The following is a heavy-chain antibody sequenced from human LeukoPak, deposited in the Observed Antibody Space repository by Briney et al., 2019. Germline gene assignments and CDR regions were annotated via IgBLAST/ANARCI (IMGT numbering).Heavy chain of an antibody. D-gene: IGHD6-13*01. CDR2: ISNDGDT. J-gene: IGHJ4*02. V-gene: IGHV3-66*01. Sequence: PGGSLRLSCAASGFTVSSNYMSWVRQGPGKGLECVSVISNDGDTYYADSVKGRFTISRDNAKKSMYLQMNSLRAEDTAVYYCARAALRIPYTNSWFDNGFDYWGQGTLVTVSS. CDR1: GFTVSSNY. CDR3: ARAALRIPYTNSWFDNGFDY.